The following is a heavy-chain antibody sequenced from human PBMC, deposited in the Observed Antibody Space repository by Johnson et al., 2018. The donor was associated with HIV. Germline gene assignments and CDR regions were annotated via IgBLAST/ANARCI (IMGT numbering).Heavy chain of an antibody. CDR2: ISGSGSST. J-gene: IGHJ3*02. V-gene: IGHV3-23*04. D-gene: IGHD1-1*01. CDR3: ARAPGAVPNPGTGSNDAFDI. Sequence: VQLVESGGGVVQPGRSLRLSCAASGFTFSSYAMSWVRQGPGKGLEWVSGISGSGSSTHYAESVKGRFTISRDNSKNPLYLQMNSLRAEDTAVYYCARAPGAVPNPGTGSNDAFDIWGQGTMVTVSS. CDR1: GFTFSSYA.